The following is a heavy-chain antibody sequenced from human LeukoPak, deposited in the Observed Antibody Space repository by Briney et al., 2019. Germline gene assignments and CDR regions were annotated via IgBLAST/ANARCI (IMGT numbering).Heavy chain of an antibody. CDR2: INPYSGDT. CDR1: GYTFTGYY. Sequence: ASVKVSCKASGYTFTGYYMHWVRQAPGQGLEWMGWINPYSGDTNYAQKFQGRVTMTTHMSISTAYMDLSRLRSDDTAVYYCARGPLYDYVWGSYRGVCDYWGQGTLVTVSS. D-gene: IGHD3-16*02. J-gene: IGHJ4*02. V-gene: IGHV1-2*02. CDR3: ARGPLYDYVWGSYRGVCDY.